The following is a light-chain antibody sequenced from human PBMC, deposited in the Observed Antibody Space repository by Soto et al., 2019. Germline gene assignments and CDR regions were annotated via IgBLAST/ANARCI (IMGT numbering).Light chain of an antibody. Sequence: DIVMTQSPLSLPDTPGEPASISCRSSQSLLHSNGYNYLDWYMQKPGQSPQLLIYLGSNRASGVPDRFSGSGSGTDFTLKISRVEAEDVGLYYCMQALQTPFTFGQGTKLEIK. J-gene: IGKJ2*01. CDR1: QSLLHSNGYNY. CDR3: MQALQTPFT. CDR2: LGS. V-gene: IGKV2-28*01.